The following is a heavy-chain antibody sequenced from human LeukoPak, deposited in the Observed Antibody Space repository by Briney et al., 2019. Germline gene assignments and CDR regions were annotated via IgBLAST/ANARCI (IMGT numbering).Heavy chain of an antibody. CDR1: GFTFSSYW. CDR3: ARENSYGYGFDY. D-gene: IGHD5-18*01. V-gene: IGHV3-74*01. J-gene: IGHJ4*02. CDR2: INSDGGST. Sequence: GGSLRLSCAASGFTFSSYWMHWVRQAPGKGLVWVSRINSDGGSTSYADSVKGRFTISRDNAKNTLYLQMNSLRAEDTAVYYCARENSYGYGFDYWGQGTLVTVSS.